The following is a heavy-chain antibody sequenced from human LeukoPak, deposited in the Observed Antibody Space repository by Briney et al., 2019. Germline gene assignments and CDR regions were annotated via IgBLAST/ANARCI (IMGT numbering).Heavy chain of an antibody. J-gene: IGHJ3*02. Sequence: GGSLRLSCAASGFTFSSYSMNWVRQAPGKGREWVSYISSSSTTIYYADAVKGRFTISRDNAKNSLYLQMNSLRAEDTSLYYCARDSLLAYYYDSSGYYVRDAFDIWGQGTMVTVSS. CDR2: ISSSSTTI. V-gene: IGHV3-48*04. D-gene: IGHD3-22*01. CDR1: GFTFSSYS. CDR3: ARDSLLAYYYDSSGYYVRDAFDI.